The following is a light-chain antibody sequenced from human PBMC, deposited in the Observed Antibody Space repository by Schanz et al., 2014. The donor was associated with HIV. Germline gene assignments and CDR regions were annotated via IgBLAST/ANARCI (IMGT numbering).Light chain of an antibody. V-gene: IGKV1-5*03. CDR1: QSISNW. CDR3: QQYNSYPET. Sequence: DIQMTQSPSTLSASVGDRVTITCRASQSISNWLAWYQQRPGKVPKLLIYGASTLESGVPSRFSGSGSGTEFTLTISSLQPDDLATYYCQQYNSYPETFGPGTKVEIK. CDR2: GAS. J-gene: IGKJ1*01.